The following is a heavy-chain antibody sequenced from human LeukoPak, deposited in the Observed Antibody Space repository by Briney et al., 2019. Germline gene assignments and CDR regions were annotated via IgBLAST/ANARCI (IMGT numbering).Heavy chain of an antibody. CDR1: GFTFSVYA. D-gene: IGHD3/OR15-3a*01. CDR2: ISYDGSNK. J-gene: IGHJ4*02. Sequence: GRSLRLSCAASGFTFSVYAMHWVRQAPGKGLEWVAVISYDGSNKYYADSVKGRFTISRDNSKNTLYLQRNSLRAEDTAVYYCASHLRTHFDYWGQGTLVTVSS. V-gene: IGHV3-30-3*01. CDR3: ASHLRTHFDY.